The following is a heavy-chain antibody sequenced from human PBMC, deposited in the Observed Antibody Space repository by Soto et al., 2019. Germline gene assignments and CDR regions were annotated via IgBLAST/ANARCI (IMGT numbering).Heavy chain of an antibody. CDR1: GGTFSSYA. CDR2: IIPIFGTA. V-gene: IGHV1-69*12. CDR3: ARAYYDILSGYPVNWFAP. D-gene: IGHD3-9*01. J-gene: IGHJ5*02. Sequence: QVQLVQSGAEVKKPGSSVKVSCKASGGTFSSYAISWVRQAPGQGLEWMGGIIPIFGTANYAQKFQGRVTITADESTSTAYMELSSLRSEDTAVYYCARAYYDILSGYPVNWFAPWGQGTLVTVSS.